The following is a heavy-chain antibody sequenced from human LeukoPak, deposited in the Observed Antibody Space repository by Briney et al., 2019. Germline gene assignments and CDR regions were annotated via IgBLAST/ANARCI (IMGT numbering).Heavy chain of an antibody. D-gene: IGHD3-22*01. CDR1: EFTFSSYG. CDR2: ISYDGSNK. CDR3: AKDEHYYDSSGYYVY. J-gene: IGHJ4*02. Sequence: GGSLRLSCAASEFTFSSYGMHWVRQAPGKGLEWVAVISYDGSNKYYADSVKGRFTISRDNSKNTLYLQMNSLRAEDTAVYYCAKDEHYYDSSGYYVYWGQGTLVTVSS. V-gene: IGHV3-30*18.